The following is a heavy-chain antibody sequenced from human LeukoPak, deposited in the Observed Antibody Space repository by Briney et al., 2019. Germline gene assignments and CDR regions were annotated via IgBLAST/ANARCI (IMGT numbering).Heavy chain of an antibody. J-gene: IGHJ4*02. V-gene: IGHV4-59*08. CDR1: GASISNNY. CDR2: VSYSGRT. Sequence: PSETLSLTCTVSGASISNNYWSWIWQPPGKGLECIGYVSYSGRTNHNPSLKSRVTISADTSTNQFSLKLTSVTAADTAVHYCARHERGAENLDYWGQGTLVTVSS. CDR3: ARHERGAENLDY. D-gene: IGHD1-1*01.